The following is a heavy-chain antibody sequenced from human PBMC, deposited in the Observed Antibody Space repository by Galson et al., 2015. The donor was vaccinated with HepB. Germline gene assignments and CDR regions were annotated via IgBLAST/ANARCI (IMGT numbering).Heavy chain of an antibody. J-gene: IGHJ5*02. CDR3: AREGHMTTVTTDYLWFDP. D-gene: IGHD4-17*01. CDR1: GYTFTSHY. CDR2: INPSGGST. V-gene: IGHV1-46*01. Sequence: SVKVSCTASGYTFTSHYMHWVRQAPGQGLEWMGIINPSGGSTSYAQKFQGRVTMTRDTSTSTVYMELSSLSSEDTAVYYCAREGHMTTVTTDYLWFDPWGQGTLVTVSS.